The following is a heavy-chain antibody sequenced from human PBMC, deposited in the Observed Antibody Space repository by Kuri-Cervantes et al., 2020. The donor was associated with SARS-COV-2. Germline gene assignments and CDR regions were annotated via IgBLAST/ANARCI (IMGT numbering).Heavy chain of an antibody. CDR2: INSDGSST. D-gene: IGHD3-3*02. J-gene: IGHJ6*02. CDR1: GFTFSNAW. CDR3: ARDRGRISSRTPNPRYGMDV. V-gene: IGHV3-74*01. Sequence: GESLKISCAASGFTFSNAWMSWVRQAPGKGLVWVSRINSDGSSTSYADSVKGRFTISRDNAKNTLYLQMNSLRAEDTAVYYCARDRGRISSRTPNPRYGMDVWGQGTTVTVSS.